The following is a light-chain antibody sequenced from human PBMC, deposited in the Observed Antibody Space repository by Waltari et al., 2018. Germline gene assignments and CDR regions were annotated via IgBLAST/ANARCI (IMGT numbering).Light chain of an antibody. CDR3: QQSLSSPYLS. Sequence: DTQMTQSPSSLSASVGDRVTITCRASQDIANYVSWYQHAPGKAPKLLIYGASSLQSGVPSRCSGSGSGTDFTLTINSLQPEDFATYYCQQSLSSPYLSFGGGTKVETK. CDR2: GAS. J-gene: IGKJ4*01. CDR1: QDIANY. V-gene: IGKV1-39*01.